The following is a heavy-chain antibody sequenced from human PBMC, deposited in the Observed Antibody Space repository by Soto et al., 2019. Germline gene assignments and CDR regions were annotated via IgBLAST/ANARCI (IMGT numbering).Heavy chain of an antibody. Sequence: QLQLQESGPGLVKPSETLSLTCTVSGGSISSSSYYWGWIRQPPGKGLEWIGSIYYSGSTYYNPSLKSRVTISVDTSKNQFSLKLSSVTAADTAVYYCARRGYDFWSGYYSVGHNWFDPWGQGTLVTVSS. V-gene: IGHV4-39*01. D-gene: IGHD3-3*01. CDR2: IYYSGST. CDR3: ARRGYDFWSGYYSVGHNWFDP. CDR1: GGSISSSSYY. J-gene: IGHJ5*02.